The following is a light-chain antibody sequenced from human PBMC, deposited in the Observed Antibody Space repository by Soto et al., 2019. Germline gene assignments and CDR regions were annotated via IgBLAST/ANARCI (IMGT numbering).Light chain of an antibody. CDR3: QQYGSSRWT. V-gene: IGKV3-20*01. CDR1: QSVSSSY. J-gene: IGKJ1*01. Sequence: EIVLAQSPGTLSLSPGERGNLSCKASQSVSSSYLAWYQQKPGQAPRLLIYGASSRATGIAARFSGSGSGTDFTLTISRLEPEDFAVYYCQQYGSSRWTFGQGTKVDIK. CDR2: GAS.